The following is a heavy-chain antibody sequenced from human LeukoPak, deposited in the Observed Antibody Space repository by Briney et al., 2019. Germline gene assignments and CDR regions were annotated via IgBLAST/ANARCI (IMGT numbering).Heavy chain of an antibody. CDR1: GFTFSGYG. V-gene: IGHV3-23*01. J-gene: IGHJ4*02. CDR3: AKQRGIYMYRPFED. D-gene: IGHD2/OR15-2a*01. CDR2: LSDSGVTT. Sequence: GGSLRLSCAGSGFTFSGYGMSWVRQAPGKGLEWVSGLSDSGVTTYYADSVKGRFTISRDNAKNTLYLQMNSLRAEDTAIYYCAKQRGIYMYRPFEDWGQGTLVTVS.